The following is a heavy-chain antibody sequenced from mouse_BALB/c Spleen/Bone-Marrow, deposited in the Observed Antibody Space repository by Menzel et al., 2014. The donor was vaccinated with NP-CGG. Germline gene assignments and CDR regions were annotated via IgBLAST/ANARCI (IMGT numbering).Heavy chain of an antibody. CDR3: ARVVTTATLYWYFDV. CDR1: GFTFSDYY. Sequence: EVMLVESGGGLVKPGGSLKLSCAASGFTFSDYYMYRVRQTPEKRLEWVATISDGGSYTYYPDSVKGRFTISRDNAKNNLYLQMSSLKSEDTAMYYCARVVTTATLYWYFDVWGAGTTVTVSS. V-gene: IGHV5-4*02. CDR2: ISDGGSYT. J-gene: IGHJ1*01. D-gene: IGHD1-2*01.